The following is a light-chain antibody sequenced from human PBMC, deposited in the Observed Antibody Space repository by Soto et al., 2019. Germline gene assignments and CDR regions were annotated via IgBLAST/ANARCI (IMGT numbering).Light chain of an antibody. CDR2: NAS. Sequence: DIQMTQSPSTLSASVGDRVTITCRASQSISNWVAWYQLKSGKAPNLLIYNASTLETGFPSRFSGSGSGTEFTLTISTLQPDDFANYYCQHDASFSGTFGQGTKVEIK. CDR1: QSISNW. V-gene: IGKV1-5*03. CDR3: QHDASFSGT. J-gene: IGKJ1*01.